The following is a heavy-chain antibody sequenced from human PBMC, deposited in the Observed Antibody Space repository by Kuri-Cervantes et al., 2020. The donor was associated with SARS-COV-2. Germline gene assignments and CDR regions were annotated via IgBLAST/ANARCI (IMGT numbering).Heavy chain of an antibody. Sequence: GSLRLSCTVSGGSISSSSYYWGWIRQPPGKGLEWIGEINHSGSTNYNPSLKSRVTVSVDTSKSQFSLKLSSVTAADTAVYYCAREALRFLEWLFPDAFDIWGQGTMVTVSS. CDR2: INHSGST. CDR3: AREALRFLEWLFPDAFDI. D-gene: IGHD3-3*01. V-gene: IGHV4-39*07. CDR1: GGSISSSSYY. J-gene: IGHJ3*02.